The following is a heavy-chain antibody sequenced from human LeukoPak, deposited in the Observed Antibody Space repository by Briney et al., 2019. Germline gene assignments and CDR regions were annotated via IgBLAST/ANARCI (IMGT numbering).Heavy chain of an antibody. CDR1: GFTFSSYA. CDR2: ISGSGGST. Sequence: GGSLRLSCAASGFTFSSYAMSWVRQAPGKGLEWVSAISGSGGSTYYADSVKGRFTISRDNSKNTLYLQMNSLRAEDTAVYYCAEAGVTIFGVAYYFDYWGQGTLVTVSS. CDR3: AEAGVTIFGVAYYFDY. J-gene: IGHJ4*02. D-gene: IGHD3-3*01. V-gene: IGHV3-23*01.